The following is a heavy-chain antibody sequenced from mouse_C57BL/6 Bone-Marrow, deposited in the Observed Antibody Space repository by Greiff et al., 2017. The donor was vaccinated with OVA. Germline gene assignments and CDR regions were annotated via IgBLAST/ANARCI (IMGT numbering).Heavy chain of an antibody. Sequence: EVKLVESGGGLVKPGGSLKLSCAASGFTFSDYGMHWVRQAPEKGLEWVAYISSGSRTIYYADTVKGRFTLSRDNAKNTLFLQMTSLRSEDTAMYYYATYYSNYVGVFDYWGKGTTRTVSS. CDR2: ISSGSRTI. CDR1: GFTFSDYG. D-gene: IGHD2-5*01. J-gene: IGHJ2*01. V-gene: IGHV5-17*01. CDR3: ATYYSNYVGVFDY.